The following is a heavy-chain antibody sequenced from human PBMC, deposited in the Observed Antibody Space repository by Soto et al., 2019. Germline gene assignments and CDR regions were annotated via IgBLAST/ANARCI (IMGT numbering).Heavy chain of an antibody. Sequence: GGSLRLSCAASGFTFDDYAMHWVRQAPGKGLEWVSGISWNSGSIGYADSVKGRFTISRDNAKNSLYLQMNSLRAEDTALYYCAKAWSPRSRITIFGVVSNAYYYYMDVWGKGTTVTVSS. J-gene: IGHJ6*03. CDR2: ISWNSGSI. V-gene: IGHV3-9*01. CDR1: GFTFDDYA. CDR3: AKAWSPRSRITIFGVVSNAYYYYMDV. D-gene: IGHD3-3*01.